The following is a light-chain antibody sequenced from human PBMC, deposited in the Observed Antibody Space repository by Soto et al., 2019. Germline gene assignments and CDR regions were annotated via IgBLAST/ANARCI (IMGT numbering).Light chain of an antibody. Sequence: DIQMTQSPSTRSATVGDRVTISCRASQTISTWMAWYQQKPVKAPKRLVYDATTLQSGVASRFSGSGSGTEFTLIISGLQPDDSATYYCQQYTNTNNPWMFGQGTKVDI. J-gene: IGKJ1*01. CDR3: QQYTNTNNPWM. CDR2: DAT. V-gene: IGKV1-5*01. CDR1: QTISTW.